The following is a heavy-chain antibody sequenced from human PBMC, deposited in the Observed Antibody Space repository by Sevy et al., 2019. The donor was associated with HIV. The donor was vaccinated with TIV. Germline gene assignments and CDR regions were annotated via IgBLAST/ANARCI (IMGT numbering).Heavy chain of an antibody. J-gene: IGHJ5*02. CDR1: GGSFSGYY. CDR3: ARGPSIAAAGNNWFDP. CDR2: INHSGST. D-gene: IGHD6-13*01. Sequence: SETLSLTCAVYGGSFSGYYWSWIRQPPGKGLEWIGEINHSGSTNYNPSLKSRVTISVDTSTNQFSLKLSSVTAADTAVYYCARGPSIAAAGNNWFDPWGQGTLVTVSS. V-gene: IGHV4-34*01.